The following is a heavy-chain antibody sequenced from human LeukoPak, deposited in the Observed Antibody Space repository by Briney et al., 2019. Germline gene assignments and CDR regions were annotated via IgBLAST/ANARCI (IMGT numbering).Heavy chain of an antibody. V-gene: IGHV3-30*04. CDR1: GFTFSSYA. Sequence: GGSLRLSCAASGFTFSSYAMHWVRQAPGKGLEWVAVISYDGSNKYYADSVKGRFTISRDNSKNTLYLQMNSLRAEDTAVYYCARDHRRKGIVVVPAALDYWGQGALVTVSS. J-gene: IGHJ4*02. D-gene: IGHD2-2*01. CDR3: ARDHRRKGIVVVPAALDY. CDR2: ISYDGSNK.